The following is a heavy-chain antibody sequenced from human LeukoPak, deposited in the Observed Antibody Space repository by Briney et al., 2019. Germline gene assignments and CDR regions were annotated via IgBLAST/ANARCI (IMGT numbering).Heavy chain of an antibody. CDR2: ISSVGNNE. V-gene: IGHV3-30*18. J-gene: IGHJ4*02. CDR1: GFTFSSFG. Sequence: GGSLRLSCEASGFTFSSFGMQWVRQIPGRGLEWVATISSVGNNEYYDDSVEGRFTISRDNSKNTLYLQMNSLRGGDTAMYYCAKLHYDTSAYPFDYWGQGTLVIVSS. CDR3: AKLHYDTSAYPFDY. D-gene: IGHD3-22*01.